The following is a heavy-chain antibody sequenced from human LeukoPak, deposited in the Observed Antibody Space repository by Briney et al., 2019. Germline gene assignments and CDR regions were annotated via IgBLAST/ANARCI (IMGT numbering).Heavy chain of an antibody. CDR1: GFTFSSYG. D-gene: IGHD6-19*01. J-gene: IGHJ4*02. CDR2: ISGSGGST. Sequence: GGSLRLSCAASGFTFSSYGMSWVRQAPGKGLEWVSAISGSGGSTYYADSVKGRFTISRDNSKNSLYLQMNSLRAEDTALYYCARSHSSGWYEGSYFDYWGQGTLVTVSS. V-gene: IGHV3-23*01. CDR3: ARSHSSGWYEGSYFDY.